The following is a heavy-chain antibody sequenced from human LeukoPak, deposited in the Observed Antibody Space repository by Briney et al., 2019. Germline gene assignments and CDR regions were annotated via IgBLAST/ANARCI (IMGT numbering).Heavy chain of an antibody. CDR1: GFTFSSYG. V-gene: IGHV3-33*01. D-gene: IGHD1-7*01. Sequence: PGGSLRLSCAASGFTFSSYGMHWVRQAPGKGLEWVAVIWYDGSNKYYADSVKGRFTISRDNSKNTLYLQMNSLRAEDTAVYYCARDLTGTQDDPGYWGQGTLVTVSS. J-gene: IGHJ4*02. CDR2: IWYDGSNK. CDR3: ARDLTGTQDDPGY.